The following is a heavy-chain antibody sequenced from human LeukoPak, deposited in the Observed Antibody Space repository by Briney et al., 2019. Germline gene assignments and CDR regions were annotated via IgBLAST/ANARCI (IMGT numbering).Heavy chain of an antibody. CDR3: AKAISSGSYLAAGDY. Sequence: GGSLRLSCAASGFTFSSYAMHWVRQAPGKGLEWVAVISYDGSNKYYADSVKGRFTISRDNSKNTLYLQMNSLRAEDTAVYYCAKAISSGSYLAAGDYWGQGTLVTVSS. CDR2: ISYDGSNK. V-gene: IGHV3-30*04. CDR1: GFTFSSYA. J-gene: IGHJ4*02. D-gene: IGHD1-26*01.